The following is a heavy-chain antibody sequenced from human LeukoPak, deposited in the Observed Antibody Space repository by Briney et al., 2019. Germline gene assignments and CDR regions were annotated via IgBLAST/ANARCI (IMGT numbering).Heavy chain of an antibody. CDR1: GFTFSSYA. D-gene: IGHD1-26*01. CDR2: ISYDGSNK. Sequence: GGSLRLSCAASGFTFSSYAMHWVRQAPGKGLEGVAVISYDGSNKYYADSVKGRFNISRDNSKNTLYLQMNSLRAEDTAVYYCARVPGSYPENYYYGMDVWSQGTTVTVSS. CDR3: ARVPGSYPENYYYGMDV. V-gene: IGHV3-30-3*01. J-gene: IGHJ6*02.